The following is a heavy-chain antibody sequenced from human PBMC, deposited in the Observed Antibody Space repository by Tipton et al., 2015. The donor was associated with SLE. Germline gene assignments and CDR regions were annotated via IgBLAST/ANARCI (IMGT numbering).Heavy chain of an antibody. CDR2: TYYSGST. Sequence: TLSLTCAVYGGSFSGYYWSWIRQPPGKGLEWIGYTYYSGSTYYNPSLKSRVTISVDTSKNQFSLKLSSVTAADTAVYYCARAYDAFDIWGQGTMVTVSS. J-gene: IGHJ3*02. CDR3: ARAYDAFDI. V-gene: IGHV4-34*09. D-gene: IGHD3-16*01. CDR1: GGSFSGYY.